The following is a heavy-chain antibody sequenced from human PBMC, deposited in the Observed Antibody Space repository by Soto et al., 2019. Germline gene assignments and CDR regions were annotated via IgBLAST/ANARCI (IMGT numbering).Heavy chain of an antibody. CDR2: ISYDGSNK. V-gene: IGHV3-30*18. CDR1: GFTFSSYG. J-gene: IGHJ4*02. D-gene: IGHD3-22*01. CDR3: AKGGLPDDSSLLGYFDY. Sequence: GGSLRLSCAASGFTFSSYGMHWVRQAPGKGLEWVAVISYDGSNKYYADSVKGRFTISRDNSKNTLYLQMNSLRAEDTAVYYCAKGGLPDDSSLLGYFDYWGQGTLVTVSS.